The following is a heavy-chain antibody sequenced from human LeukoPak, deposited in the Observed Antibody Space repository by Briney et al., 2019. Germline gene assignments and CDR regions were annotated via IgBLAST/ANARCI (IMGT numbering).Heavy chain of an antibody. CDR1: GFTFSSYS. V-gene: IGHV3-21*01. Sequence: GGSLRLSCAASGFTFSSYSMNWVRQAPGKGLAWVSSISSSSSYIYYADSVKGRFTISRDNAKNSLYLQMNSLRAEDTAVYYCAREQDLRGYSSGDFDYWGQGTLVTVSS. CDR2: ISSSSSYI. D-gene: IGHD5-18*01. CDR3: AREQDLRGYSSGDFDY. J-gene: IGHJ4*02.